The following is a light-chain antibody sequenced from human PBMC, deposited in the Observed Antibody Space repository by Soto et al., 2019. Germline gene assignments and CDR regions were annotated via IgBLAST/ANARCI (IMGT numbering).Light chain of an antibody. CDR2: DND. Sequence: QSVLTQPPSVSAAPGQKVTISCSGGSSNIGNNYVSWYQHLPGTAPKLLIYDNDKRPSGIPDRFSGSKSGTSATLGITGLQTGDEADYYCGTWDSSLSVFYVFGTGTKLTVL. J-gene: IGLJ1*01. CDR1: SSNIGNNY. CDR3: GTWDSSLSVFYV. V-gene: IGLV1-51*01.